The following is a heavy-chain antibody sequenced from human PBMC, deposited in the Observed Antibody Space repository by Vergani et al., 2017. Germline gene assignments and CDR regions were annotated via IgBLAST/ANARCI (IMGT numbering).Heavy chain of an antibody. D-gene: IGHD2-15*01. CDR2: IIPMFGTA. V-gene: IGHV1-69*15. CDR1: GGTFSTYA. Sequence: QVQLVQSGAEVKKPGSSVKVSCKVSGGTFSTYAINWVRQAPGQGLEWMGRIIPMFGTANYAQKFQGRVTITADESTRTGYMELSSLRSEDTAVYYCARGLGYCSGDSCPNDYWGQGTLVTVSS. J-gene: IGHJ4*02. CDR3: ARGLGYCSGDSCPNDY.